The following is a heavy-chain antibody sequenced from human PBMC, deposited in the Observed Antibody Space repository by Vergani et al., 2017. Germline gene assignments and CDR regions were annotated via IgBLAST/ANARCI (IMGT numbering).Heavy chain of an antibody. CDR1: GDSISSNNC. CDR2: ICHTEDT. Sequence: QVQLQESGPGLVKPPGTLSLTCAVSGDSISSNNCWTWVRQPPGKGLGWIGEICHTEDTKYSPSLKSRVTVPVDESRNLFSLGLNSVTAADTAVYYCATIGYRRWGYYFDYWGQGILGTVSS. D-gene: IGHD2-2*02. J-gene: IGHJ4*02. V-gene: IGHV4-4*03. CDR3: ATIGYRRWGYYFDY.